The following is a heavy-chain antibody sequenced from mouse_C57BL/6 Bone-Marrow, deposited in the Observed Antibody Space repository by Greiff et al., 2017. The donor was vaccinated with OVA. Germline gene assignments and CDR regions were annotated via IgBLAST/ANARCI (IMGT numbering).Heavy chain of an antibody. CDR2: INYDGSST. CDR3: ARDGDGYYVWYFDV. J-gene: IGHJ1*03. V-gene: IGHV5-16*01. Sequence: EVQLVESEGGLVQPGSSMKLSCTASGFTFSDYYMAWVRQVPEKGLEWVANINYDGSSTYYLDSLKSRFIISRDNAKNILYLQMSSLKSEDTATYYCARDGDGYYVWYFDVWGTGTTVTVSS. CDR1: GFTFSDYY. D-gene: IGHD2-3*01.